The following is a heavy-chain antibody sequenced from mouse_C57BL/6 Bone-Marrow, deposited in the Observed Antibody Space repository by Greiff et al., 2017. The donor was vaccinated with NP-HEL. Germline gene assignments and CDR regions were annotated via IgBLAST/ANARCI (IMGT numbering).Heavy chain of an antibody. CDR3: AMSYDGYYVDY. D-gene: IGHD2-3*01. CDR1: GYTFTDYY. Sequence: EVQLQQSGPELVKPGASVKISCKASGYTFTDYYMNWVKQSHGKSLEWIGDINPNNGGTSYNQKFKGKATLTVDKSSSTAYMELRSLTSEDSAVYYCAMSYDGYYVDYWGQGTTLTVSS. CDR2: INPNNGGT. V-gene: IGHV1-26*01. J-gene: IGHJ2*01.